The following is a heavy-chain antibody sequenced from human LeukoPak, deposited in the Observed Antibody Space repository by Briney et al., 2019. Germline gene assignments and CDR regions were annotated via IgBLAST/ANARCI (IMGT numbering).Heavy chain of an antibody. V-gene: IGHV3-23*01. CDR2: ISGGGGFT. Sequence: GGSLRLSCAASGFTFSSYAMSWVRQAPGKGLEWVSVISGGGGFTYSADSVKGRFTISRDNSKNTLFLQMNSLRAEDTAVYYCAKDQGTSGWYYFDYWGQGTLVTVSS. CDR1: GFTFSSYA. J-gene: IGHJ4*02. CDR3: AKDQGTSGWYYFDY. D-gene: IGHD6-19*01.